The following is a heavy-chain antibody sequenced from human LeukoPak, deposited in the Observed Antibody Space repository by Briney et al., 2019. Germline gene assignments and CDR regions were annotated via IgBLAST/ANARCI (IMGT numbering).Heavy chain of an antibody. Sequence: GASVKVSCKASGGTLSYHAVSWVRQAPGQGLEWMGGIIPLFGSTKYTQKFQGRVTITTDESTSAAYMELSNLRSDDTAVYYCARERIFGVVINGDGIVDAFDIWGQGTMVTVSS. CDR3: ARERIFGVVINGDGIVDAFDI. CDR1: GGTLSYHA. CDR2: IIPLFGST. V-gene: IGHV1-69*05. J-gene: IGHJ3*02. D-gene: IGHD3-3*01.